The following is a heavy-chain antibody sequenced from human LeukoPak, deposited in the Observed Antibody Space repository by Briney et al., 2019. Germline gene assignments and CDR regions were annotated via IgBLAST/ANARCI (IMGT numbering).Heavy chain of an antibody. Sequence: SETLSLTCTVSGVSITSDYRSWIRQPPGKGLEWIGDIYYSGRSTYNPSLKRRVTISVDRCKDQFSLKLTSVTAVDTAVYCCARHLVVVPAVINYMDVWGKGTTVSVS. J-gene: IGHJ6*03. CDR1: GVSITSDY. D-gene: IGHD2-2*02. V-gene: IGHV4-59*01. CDR2: IYYSGRS. CDR3: ARHLVVVPAVINYMDV.